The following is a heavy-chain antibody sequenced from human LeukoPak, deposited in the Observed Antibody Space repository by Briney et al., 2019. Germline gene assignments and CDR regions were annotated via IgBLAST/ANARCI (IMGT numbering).Heavy chain of an antibody. CDR1: GYTFTSYG. J-gene: IGHJ4*02. Sequence: ASVKVSCKTSGYTFTSYGISWVRQAPGQGLEWKGWISTDNGNTNYAQKVQGRVTMTTDTSTSTAYMELRSLRSDDTAVYYCARDPSGSYDFDYWGQGTLVTVSS. V-gene: IGHV1-18*01. CDR2: ISTDNGNT. D-gene: IGHD1-26*01. CDR3: ARDPSGSYDFDY.